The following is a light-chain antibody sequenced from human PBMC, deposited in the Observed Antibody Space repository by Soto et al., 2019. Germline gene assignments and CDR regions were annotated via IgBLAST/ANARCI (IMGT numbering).Light chain of an antibody. CDR2: ASS. Sequence: EIVLTQSPATLSLSPGPTATLSCRASQSVSGYIGWYQQKPGQAPRLLIYASSNRSTGIKARFSGSGSGKAFTLTISRLEPEDFSVYYCQQRYNWPITFGQGTRLDIK. V-gene: IGKV3-11*01. CDR1: QSVSGY. CDR3: QQRYNWPIT. J-gene: IGKJ5*01.